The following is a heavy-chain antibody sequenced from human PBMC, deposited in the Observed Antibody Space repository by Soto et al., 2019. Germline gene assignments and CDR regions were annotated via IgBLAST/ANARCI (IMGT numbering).Heavy chain of an antibody. D-gene: IGHD2-15*01. J-gene: IGHJ4*02. V-gene: IGHV3-53*04. CDR2: IYSGGST. CDR1: GFTVSSNY. Sequence: GGSLRLSCAASGFTVSSNYMSWVRQAPGKGLEWVSVIYSGGSTYYADSVKGRFTISRHNSKNTLYLQMNSLRAEDTAVYYCARARGCSGGSCYFDYWGQGTLVTVSS. CDR3: ARARGCSGGSCYFDY.